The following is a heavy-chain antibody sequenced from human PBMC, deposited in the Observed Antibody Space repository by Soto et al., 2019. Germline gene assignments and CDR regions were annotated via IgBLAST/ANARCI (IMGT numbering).Heavy chain of an antibody. CDR2: IYPGDSDT. J-gene: IGHJ6*02. CDR3: ETQSGSYAPHYYYGIDV. D-gene: IGHD1-26*01. CDR1: GYSFTSYW. V-gene: IGHV5-51*01. Sequence: GESLKISCKGSGYSFTSYWIGWVRQMPGKGLEWMGIIYPGDSDTRYSPSFQGQVTISADKSISTAYLQWSSLKASDTAMYYCETQSGSYAPHYYYGIDVGGQGTTVKASS.